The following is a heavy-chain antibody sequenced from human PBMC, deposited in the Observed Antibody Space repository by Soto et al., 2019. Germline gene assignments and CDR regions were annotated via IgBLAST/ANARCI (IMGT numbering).Heavy chain of an antibody. CDR3: AKSEWELLNWFDP. CDR2: ISGSGDST. V-gene: IGHV3-23*01. D-gene: IGHD1-26*01. CDR1: GFTLSSYA. J-gene: IGHJ5*02. Sequence: PGSSLRLSCAASGFTLSSYAMSWVRQAPGKGLEWVSTISGSGDSTYYADAVKGRFTISRDNSKNSLYLQMNSLRDEDTAEYYCAKSEWELLNWFDPWAQGTLVTVSS.